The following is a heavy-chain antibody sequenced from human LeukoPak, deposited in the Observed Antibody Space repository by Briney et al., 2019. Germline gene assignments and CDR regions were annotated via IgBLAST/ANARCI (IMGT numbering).Heavy chain of an antibody. D-gene: IGHD6-25*01. CDR3: ARGSPAAPLDY. V-gene: IGHV4-59*02. CDR1: GGSVTPSY. CDR2: IYYSGST. J-gene: IGHJ4*02. Sequence: TSETLSLTCTVSGGSVTPSYWSWIRQPPGKGLEWIGYIYYSGSTNYNPSLKSRVTISVDTSKNQFSLKLNSVTAADTAVYYCARGSPAAPLDYWGQGTLVTVSS.